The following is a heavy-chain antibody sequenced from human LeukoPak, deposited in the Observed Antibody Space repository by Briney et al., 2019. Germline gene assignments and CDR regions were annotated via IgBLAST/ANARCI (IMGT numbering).Heavy chain of an antibody. CDR2: IIPIFGTA. D-gene: IGHD2-2*01. CDR1: GGTFSSYA. J-gene: IGHJ5*02. Sequence: ASVKVSCKASGGTFSSYAISWVRQATGQGLEWMGGIIPIFGTANYAQKFQGRVTITADESTSTAYMELSSLRSEDTAVYYCARDGVPAATYNWFDPWGQGTLVTVSS. V-gene: IGHV1-69*13. CDR3: ARDGVPAATYNWFDP.